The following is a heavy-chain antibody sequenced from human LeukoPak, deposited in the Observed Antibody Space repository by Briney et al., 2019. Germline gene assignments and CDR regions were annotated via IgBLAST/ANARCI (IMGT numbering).Heavy chain of an antibody. CDR1: GYSFTTYW. J-gene: IGHJ4*02. Sequence: GESLKISCKSSGYSFTTYWIGWVRQMPGKGLEWMGIIYPGGSDTKYSPSFQGQVTISADKSISTAYLQWNSLEASDTAMYYCARRGYMYGLYYFDYWGQGTLVTVSS. D-gene: IGHD5-18*01. CDR3: ARRGYMYGLYYFDY. V-gene: IGHV5-51*01. CDR2: IYPGGSDT.